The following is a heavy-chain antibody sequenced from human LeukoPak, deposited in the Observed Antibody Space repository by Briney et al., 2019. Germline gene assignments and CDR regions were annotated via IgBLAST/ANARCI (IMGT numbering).Heavy chain of an antibody. CDR3: AKDLFAFYGSGSTYYYYYMDV. V-gene: IGHV3-23*01. Sequence: AGGSLRLSCAASGFTFSSYAMSWVRQAPGKGLEWVSAISGSGCSTYYADSVKGRFTISRDNSKNTLYLQMNSLRAKDTAVYYCAKDLFAFYGSGSTYYYYYMDVWGKGTTVTVSS. CDR1: GFTFSSYA. CDR2: ISGSGCST. J-gene: IGHJ6*03. D-gene: IGHD3-10*01.